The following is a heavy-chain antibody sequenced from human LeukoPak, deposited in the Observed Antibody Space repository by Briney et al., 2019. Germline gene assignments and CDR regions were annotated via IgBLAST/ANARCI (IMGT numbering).Heavy chain of an antibody. J-gene: IGHJ3*02. D-gene: IGHD3-22*01. Sequence: ASVKVSCKVSGYTLTELSMHWVRQAPGKGLEWMGGFDPEDGETIYAQKFQGRVTMTEDTSTDTAYMGLSSLRSEDTAVYYCATYLRSGYIDDAFDIWGQGTMVTVSS. CDR2: FDPEDGET. CDR1: GYTLTELS. CDR3: ATYLRSGYIDDAFDI. V-gene: IGHV1-24*01.